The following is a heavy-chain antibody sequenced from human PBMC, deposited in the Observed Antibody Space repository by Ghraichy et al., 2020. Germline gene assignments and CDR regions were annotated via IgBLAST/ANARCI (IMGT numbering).Heavy chain of an antibody. J-gene: IGHJ6*03. CDR2: IYYSGST. D-gene: IGHD6-13*01. CDR3: VRAPSGGTAAGARYYYYMDV. Sequence: TLSLTCTVSGGSISNYYWSWIRQPPGKGLEWIGYIYYSGSTNYNPSLKSRVTISVDTSKNQFSLKVSSVTAADTAVYYCVRAPSGGTAAGARYYYYMDVWGKGTTVTVSS. V-gene: IGHV4-59*01. CDR1: GGSISNYY.